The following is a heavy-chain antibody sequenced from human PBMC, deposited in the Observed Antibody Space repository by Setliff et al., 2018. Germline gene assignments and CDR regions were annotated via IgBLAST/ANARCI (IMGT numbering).Heavy chain of an antibody. J-gene: IGHJ3*02. D-gene: IGHD1-26*01. CDR2: IIPLFETV. V-gene: IGHV1-69*13. CDR1: GDTFNTYT. Sequence: GASVKVSCKVSGDTFNTYTLSWVRQAPGQGLEWMGGIIPLFETVKYAQKFQGRLTITADQSTETVYMEVRSLRFEDTGVYYCARGFDVGAPRTDSFDIWGQGTAVTVSS. CDR3: ARGFDVGAPRTDSFDI.